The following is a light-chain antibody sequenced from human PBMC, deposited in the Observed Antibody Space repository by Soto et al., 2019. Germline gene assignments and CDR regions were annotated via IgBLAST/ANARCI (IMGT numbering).Light chain of an antibody. V-gene: IGKV4-1*01. CDR3: QQYYSTPHT. J-gene: IGKJ2*01. CDR2: WAS. CDR1: QSVLYSSNNKNY. Sequence: EIVLTQSPGTLAVSLGERATINCKSSQSVLYSSNNKNYLAWYQQKPGQPPKLLIYWASTRESGVPDRFSGRGSGTDFTLTISSLQAEDVAVYYCQQYYSTPHTFGQGTKLEIK.